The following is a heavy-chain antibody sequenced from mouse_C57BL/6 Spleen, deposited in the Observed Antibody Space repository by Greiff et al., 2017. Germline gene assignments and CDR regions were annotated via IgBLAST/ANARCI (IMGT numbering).Heavy chain of an antibody. V-gene: IGHV1-4*01. J-gene: IGHJ3*01. CDR1: GYTFTSYT. CDR2: INPSSGYT. Sequence: VKLVESGAELARPGASVKMSCKASGYTFTSYTMHWVKQRPGQGLEWIGYINPSSGYTKYNQKFKDKATLTADKSSSTAYMQLSSLTSEDSAVYYCARWTAQAWFAYWGQGTLVTVSA. D-gene: IGHD3-2*02. CDR3: ARWTAQAWFAY.